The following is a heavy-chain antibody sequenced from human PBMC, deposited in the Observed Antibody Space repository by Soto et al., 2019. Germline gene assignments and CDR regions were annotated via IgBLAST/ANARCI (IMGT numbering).Heavy chain of an antibody. J-gene: IGHJ4*02. CDR1: GGSVSSGSYY. V-gene: IGHV4-61*01. Sequence: PSETLSLTCTVSGGSVSSGSYYWSWIRQPPGKGLEWIGYIYYSGSTNYNPSLKSRVTISVDTSKNQFSLKLSSVTAADTAVYYCARGIPAYYYDSSGYPDYWGQGTLVTVSS. CDR3: ARGIPAYYYDSSGYPDY. D-gene: IGHD3-22*01. CDR2: IYYSGST.